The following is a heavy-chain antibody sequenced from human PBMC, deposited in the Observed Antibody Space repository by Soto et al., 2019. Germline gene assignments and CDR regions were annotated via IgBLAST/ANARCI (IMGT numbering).Heavy chain of an antibody. CDR3: AREQSGLYFDY. J-gene: IGHJ4*02. Sequence: VASVKVSCKASGGTFNIYTISWVRQAPGQGLEWMGRIIPILDIVNYAQKFQGRVTITADKSTTTAYMELSSLRSEDTAVYYCAREQSGLYFDYWGQGTLVTVSS. V-gene: IGHV1-69*04. CDR2: IIPILDIV. CDR1: GGTFNIYT.